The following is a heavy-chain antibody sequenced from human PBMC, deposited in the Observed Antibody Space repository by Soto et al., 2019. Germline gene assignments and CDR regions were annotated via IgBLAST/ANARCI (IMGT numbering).Heavy chain of an antibody. D-gene: IGHD2-15*01. CDR3: ARHPGIKYCSGGSCYFDY. CDR1: GGSISSSSYY. J-gene: IGHJ4*02. Sequence: PSETLSLTCTVSGGSISSSSYYWGWIRQPPGKGLEWIGSIYYSGSTYYNPSLKSRVTISVDTSKNQFSLKLSSVTAADTAVYYCARHPGIKYCSGGSCYFDYWGQGTLVTVSS. V-gene: IGHV4-39*01. CDR2: IYYSGST.